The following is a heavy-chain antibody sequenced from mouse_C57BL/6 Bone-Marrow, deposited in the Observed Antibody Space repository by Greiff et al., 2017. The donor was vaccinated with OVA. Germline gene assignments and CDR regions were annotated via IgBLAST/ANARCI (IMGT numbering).Heavy chain of an antibody. CDR1: GFNIKDDY. CDR2: IDPEKGDT. J-gene: IGHJ2*01. CDR3: TSYGNFDY. Sequence: EVQLQQPGAELVRPGASVKLSCTASGFNIKDDYMHWVKQRPEQGLEWIGWIDPEKGDTEYASKFQGKATITADTSSNTAYLQLSSLTSEDTAVYYCTSYGNFDYWGQGTTLTVSS. D-gene: IGHD2-1*01. V-gene: IGHV14-4*01.